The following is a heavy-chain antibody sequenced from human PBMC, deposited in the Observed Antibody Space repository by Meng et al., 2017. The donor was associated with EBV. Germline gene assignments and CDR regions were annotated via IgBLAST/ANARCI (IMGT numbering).Heavy chain of an antibody. D-gene: IGHD6-13*01. J-gene: IGHJ4*02. Sequence: QVRVVGAGGECRRPGVSGNAPFKASGGIFRLYAISWVRQAPGQGLEWMGGITTVFGTANYAQKFQGRVTITADKSTSTAYMELSSLRSEETAVYYCARAEIAAAGRLDYWGQGTLVTVSS. CDR1: GGIFRLYA. V-gene: IGHV1-69*06. CDR2: ITTVFGTA. CDR3: ARAEIAAAGRLDY.